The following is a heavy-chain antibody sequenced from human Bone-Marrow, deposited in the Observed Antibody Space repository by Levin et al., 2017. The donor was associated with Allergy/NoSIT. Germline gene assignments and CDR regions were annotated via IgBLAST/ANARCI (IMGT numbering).Heavy chain of an antibody. J-gene: IGHJ6*02. CDR3: AREAETYYYDSTGYYESMDV. CDR2: IIPAVDLA. V-gene: IGHV1-69*04. Sequence: KISCTASGGTFSNHAITWVRQAPGQGLEWMGRIIPAVDLADYAQRFQGRVTFTADKSTSTAYMEVTSLRFEDTAVYYCAREAETYYYDSTGYYESMDVWGQGTAVTVSS. D-gene: IGHD3-22*01. CDR1: GGTFSNHA.